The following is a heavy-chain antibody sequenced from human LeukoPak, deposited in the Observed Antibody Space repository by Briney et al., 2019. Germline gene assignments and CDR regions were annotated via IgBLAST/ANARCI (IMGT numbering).Heavy chain of an antibody. D-gene: IGHD3-9*01. CDR2: ISSSGSTI. CDR3: ARESGFYYYYGMDV. Sequence: GGSLRLSCAASGFTFSRFGMNCVRQAPGKGLEWVSYISSSGSTIYYADSVKGRFTISRDNAKNSLYLQMNSLRAEDTAVYYCARESGFYYYYGMDVWGQGTTVTVSS. CDR1: GFTFSRFG. V-gene: IGHV3-48*04. J-gene: IGHJ6*02.